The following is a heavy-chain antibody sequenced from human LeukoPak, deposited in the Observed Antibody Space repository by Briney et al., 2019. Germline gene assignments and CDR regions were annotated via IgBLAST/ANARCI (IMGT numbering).Heavy chain of an antibody. J-gene: IGHJ4*02. D-gene: IGHD3-10*01. Sequence: TGGSLRLSCAASGFTFSNYAMTWVRQAPGKGLEWVSAVSGSGGSTYYADSVKGRFTISRDNSKNTLYLQMYSLRAEDTALYYCAKGYGSGTYSTDYFDYWGQGTLVTVSS. CDR3: AKGYGSGTYSTDYFDY. CDR1: GFTFSNYA. CDR2: VSGSGGST. V-gene: IGHV3-23*01.